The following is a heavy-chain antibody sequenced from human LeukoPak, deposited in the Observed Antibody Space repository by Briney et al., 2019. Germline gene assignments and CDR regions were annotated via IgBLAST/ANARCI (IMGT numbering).Heavy chain of an antibody. CDR1: GGSISSGSYY. D-gene: IGHD6-19*01. V-gene: IGHV4-61*02. J-gene: IGHJ4*02. Sequence: PSETLSLTCTVSGGSISSGSYYWSWIRQPAGKGLEWIGRIYTSGSTNYNPSLKSRVTISVDTSKNQFSLKLSSVTAADTAVYYCARPRSSGWYVHFDYWGQGALVTVSS. CDR3: ARPRSSGWYVHFDY. CDR2: IYTSGST.